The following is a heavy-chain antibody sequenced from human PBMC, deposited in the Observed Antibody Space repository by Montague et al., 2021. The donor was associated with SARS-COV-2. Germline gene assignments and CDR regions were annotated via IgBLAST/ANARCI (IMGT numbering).Heavy chain of an antibody. Sequence: PALGKPTQTLTLICTFSGFSLSTSGMCVSWIRQPPGKALEWLAXXXWXXXKYXSTSLKTRLTISKDTSKNQVVLTMTNMDPVDTATYYCARMDILTGYYAYGMDVWGQGTTVTVSS. V-gene: IGHV2-70*01. D-gene: IGHD3-9*01. J-gene: IGHJ6*02. CDR1: GFSLSTSGMC. CDR2: XXWXXXK. CDR3: ARMDILTGYYAYGMDV.